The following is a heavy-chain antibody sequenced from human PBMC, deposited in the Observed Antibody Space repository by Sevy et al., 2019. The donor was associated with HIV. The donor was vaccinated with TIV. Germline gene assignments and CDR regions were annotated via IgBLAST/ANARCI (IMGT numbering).Heavy chain of an antibody. CDR2: IYSGGST. D-gene: IGHD3-3*01. Sequence: GGSLRLSCAASGFTVSSNYMSWVRQAPGKGLEWVSVIYSGGSTYYADSVKGRFTISRDNSKNTLYLQMNSLRAEDTAVYYCASEVRTSAGSGGIADAFDIWGQGTMVTVSS. J-gene: IGHJ3*02. CDR3: ASEVRTSAGSGGIADAFDI. V-gene: IGHV3-53*01. CDR1: GFTVSSNY.